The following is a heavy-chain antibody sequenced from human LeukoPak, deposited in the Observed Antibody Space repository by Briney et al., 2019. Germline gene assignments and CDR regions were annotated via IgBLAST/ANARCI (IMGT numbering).Heavy chain of an antibody. CDR2: ISYDGSNK. CDR3: ARLDVDRYYYYGMDV. D-gene: IGHD5-24*01. Sequence: GALRLSCAASGFXFSSYGMHWVRQAPGKGLEWVAVISYDGSNKYYADSVKGRFTISRDNSKNTLYLQMNSLRAEDTAVYYCARLDVDRYYYYGMDVWGQGTTVSVSS. V-gene: IGHV3-30*03. J-gene: IGHJ6*02. CDR1: GFXFSSYG.